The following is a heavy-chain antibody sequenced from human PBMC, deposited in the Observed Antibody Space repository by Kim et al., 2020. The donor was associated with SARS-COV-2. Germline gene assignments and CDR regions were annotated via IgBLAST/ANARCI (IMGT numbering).Heavy chain of an antibody. V-gene: IGHV1-69*13. CDR3: ATRLRLDGAFDI. Sequence: SVKVSCKASGGTFSSYAISWVRQAPGQGLEWMGGIIPIFGTANYAQKFQGRVTITADESTSTAYMELSSLRSEDTAVYYCATRLRLDGAFDIWGQGTMVTVSS. CDR2: IIPIFGTA. D-gene: IGHD3-3*01. CDR1: GGTFSSYA. J-gene: IGHJ3*02.